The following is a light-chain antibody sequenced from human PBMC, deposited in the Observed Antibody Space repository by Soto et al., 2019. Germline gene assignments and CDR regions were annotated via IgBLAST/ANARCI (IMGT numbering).Light chain of an antibody. CDR3: QHFGNSLWT. J-gene: IGKJ1*01. CDR1: QCVASRN. Sequence: EIVLTQSPGTLSLSPGERATLSCRASQCVASRNLAWYQQKSGQAPRLLIYGASSRAIHTPDRFSGSGSGTDFTLTISSLEPEDFAVYYCQHFGNSLWTFCQGTKVDIK. CDR2: GAS. V-gene: IGKV3-20*01.